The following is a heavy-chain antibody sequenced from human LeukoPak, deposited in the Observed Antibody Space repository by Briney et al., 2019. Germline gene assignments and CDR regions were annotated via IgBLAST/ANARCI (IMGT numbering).Heavy chain of an antibody. J-gene: IGHJ4*02. D-gene: IGHD3-9*01. CDR3: ARFRYYDILTGFDY. V-gene: IGHV1-2*06. CDR1: GYTFTGYY. Sequence: VASVKVSCKASGYTFTGYYMHWVRQAPGQGLEWMGRINPSSGGTNYAQKFQGRVTMTRDTSISTAYMELSRLRSDDTAVYYCARFRYYDILTGFDYWGQGTLVTVSS. CDR2: INPSSGGT.